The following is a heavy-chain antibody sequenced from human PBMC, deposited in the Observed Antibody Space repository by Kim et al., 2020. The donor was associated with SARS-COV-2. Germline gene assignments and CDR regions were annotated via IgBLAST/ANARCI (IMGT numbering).Heavy chain of an antibody. CDR3: AKDLYGSSDV. Sequence: GGSLRLSCVASGLSLSSSTINWVRQAPGKGLEWISAISPTGTTINYADSVKGRFLISRDNAKNSVYLRMNSLRDEDTAVYYCAKDLYGSSDVWGPGTLVT. J-gene: IGHJ3*01. V-gene: IGHV3-48*02. D-gene: IGHD3-10*01. CDR1: GLSLSSST. CDR2: ISPTGTTI.